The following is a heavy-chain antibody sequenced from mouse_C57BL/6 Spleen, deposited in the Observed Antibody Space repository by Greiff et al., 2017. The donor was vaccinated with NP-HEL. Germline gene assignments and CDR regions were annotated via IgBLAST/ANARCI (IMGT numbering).Heavy chain of an antibody. CDR1: GFTFSDYY. Sequence: EVKLMESEGGLVQPGSSMKLSCTASGFTFSDYYMAWVRQVPEKGLEWVANINYDGSSTYYLDSLKSRFIISRDNAKNILYLQMSSLKSEDTATYYSARVYGSIDYWGQGTTLTVSS. J-gene: IGHJ2*01. CDR3: ARVYGSIDY. V-gene: IGHV5-16*01. D-gene: IGHD1-1*01. CDR2: INYDGSST.